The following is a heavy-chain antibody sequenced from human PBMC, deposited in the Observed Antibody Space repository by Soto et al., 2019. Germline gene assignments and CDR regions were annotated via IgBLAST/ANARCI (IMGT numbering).Heavy chain of an antibody. CDR3: AKDRITMIVVVLDY. CDR1: GFTFIGHA. D-gene: IGHD3-22*01. Sequence: PGGSLKFSWEAYGFTFIGHAMSWVRQGPGKGLEWVSAISGSGGSTYYADSVKGRFTISRDNSKNTLYLQMNSLRAEDTAVYYCAKDRITMIVVVLDYWGQGNLVTVSS. CDR2: ISGSGGST. J-gene: IGHJ4*02. V-gene: IGHV3-23*01.